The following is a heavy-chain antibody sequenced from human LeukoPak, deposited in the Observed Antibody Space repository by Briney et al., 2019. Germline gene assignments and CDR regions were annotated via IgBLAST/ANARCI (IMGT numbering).Heavy chain of an antibody. V-gene: IGHV4-61*01. J-gene: IGHJ5*02. CDR3: ARGMEDRNYDFWSGYSKWFDP. CDR2: IYYTGST. Sequence: PSETLSLTCTVSGGSVSSDSYYWSWIRQPPGKGLEWIGYIYYTGSTYYNPSLKSRVTISVDRSKNQFSLKLSSVTAADTAVYYCARGMEDRNYDFWSGYSKWFDPWGQGTLVTVSS. CDR1: GGSVSSDSYY. D-gene: IGHD3-3*01.